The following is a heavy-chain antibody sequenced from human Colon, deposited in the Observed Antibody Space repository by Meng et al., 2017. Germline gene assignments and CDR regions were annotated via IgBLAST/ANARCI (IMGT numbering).Heavy chain of an antibody. J-gene: IGHJ4*02. V-gene: IGHV1-3*01. Sequence: QVQLVQPGAELKKPGASVKASCQASGYSFTSYGMHWLRQAPGQRPEWMGWIYPADGNRRYSQKFQDRLTITTDTFARTAYMELSSLRSEDTAVYFCARDERGGPYYFDYWGQGTLVTVSS. CDR2: IYPADGNR. CDR3: ARDERGGPYYFDY. CDR1: GYSFTSYG.